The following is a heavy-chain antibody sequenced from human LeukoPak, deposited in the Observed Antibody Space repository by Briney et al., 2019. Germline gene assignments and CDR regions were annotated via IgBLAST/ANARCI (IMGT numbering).Heavy chain of an antibody. V-gene: IGHV1-2*06. Sequence: ASVKVSCKASGYTFTGQYIHWVRQAPGQGLEWMGRINPKNGATDYAQKFQGRVTLTRDTSIATAYMDLSSLRSDDTAVYYCARGCSSTTCFWYFALCGRGTLVTVSS. CDR2: INPKNGAT. J-gene: IGHJ2*01. CDR3: ARGCSSTTCFWYFAL. D-gene: IGHD2-2*01. CDR1: GYTFTGQY.